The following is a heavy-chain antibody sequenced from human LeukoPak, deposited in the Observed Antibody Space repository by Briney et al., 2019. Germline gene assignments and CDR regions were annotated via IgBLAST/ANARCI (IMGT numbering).Heavy chain of an antibody. Sequence: PGGSLRLSCAASGFSFSGAGMHWVRQASGKGLEWVGRIRSKANSYATAYAVSVKGRFTMSRDDSKNTAYLQMNSLKTEDTAVYYCTNYDSSGPAFQHWGQGTLVTVSS. CDR3: TNYDSSGPAFQH. D-gene: IGHD3-22*01. V-gene: IGHV3-73*01. CDR2: IRSKANSYAT. CDR1: GFSFSGAG. J-gene: IGHJ1*01.